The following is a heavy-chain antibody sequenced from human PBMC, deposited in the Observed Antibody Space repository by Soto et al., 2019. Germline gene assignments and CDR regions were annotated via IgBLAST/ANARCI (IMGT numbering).Heavy chain of an antibody. CDR3: TKDEGYCNSISCKDAFDY. J-gene: IGHJ3*01. Sequence: EVQLVESGGGLVQPGRSLRLSCAASGFTFVDHGMHWVRQAPGQGLEWISGISWDGTYTGYADSVKGRFTISRDNAKKSLYLQMNSVRVEDTALYYCTKDEGYCNSISCKDAFDYWGLGTMVTVS. D-gene: IGHD2-2*01. CDR2: ISWDGTYT. V-gene: IGHV3-9*01. CDR1: GFTFVDHG.